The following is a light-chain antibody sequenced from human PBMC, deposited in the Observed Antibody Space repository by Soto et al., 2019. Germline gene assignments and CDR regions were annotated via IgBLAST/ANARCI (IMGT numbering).Light chain of an antibody. CDR3: CSYSPSNTHNYV. CDR2: EVN. Sequence: QSVLTQPASVSGSPGQSITVSCTGTSSDIGGYNYVSWYQHHPGKAPQLIIYEVNLRPSGVSDRFSASKSGDTASLTISGLQAGDEADYSCCSYSPSNTHNYVFGTGTKVTVL. CDR1: SSDIGGYNY. J-gene: IGLJ1*01. V-gene: IGLV2-14*01.